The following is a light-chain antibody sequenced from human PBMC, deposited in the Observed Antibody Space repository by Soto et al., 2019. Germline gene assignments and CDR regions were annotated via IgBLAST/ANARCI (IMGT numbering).Light chain of an antibody. CDR2: DNY. CDR3: TAWDDSLGGVV. J-gene: IGLJ2*01. Sequence: QAVVTQPPSASGTPGQRVTISCSGSSSNIARNSVNWYQQLPETAPKLLIYDNYQRPSGVPDRFSGSKSGTSASLAISGLQSEDEADYYCTAWDDSLGGVVFGGGTKLTVL. CDR1: SSNIARNS. V-gene: IGLV1-44*01.